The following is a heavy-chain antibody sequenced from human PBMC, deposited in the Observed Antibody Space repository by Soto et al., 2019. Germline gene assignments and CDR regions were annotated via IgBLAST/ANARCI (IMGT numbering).Heavy chain of an antibody. D-gene: IGHD3-22*01. CDR1: GFTFSNAW. CDR3: TTDALTYYYDSSGYSYYYYGMDV. CDR2: IKSKTDGGTT. V-gene: IGHV3-15*07. J-gene: IGHJ6*02. Sequence: GGSLRLSCAASGFTFSNAWMNWVRQAPGKGLEWVGRIKSKTDGGTTDYAAPVKGRFTISRDDSKNTLYLQMNSLKTEDTAVYYCTTDALTYYYDSSGYSYYYYGMDVWGQGTTVTVSS.